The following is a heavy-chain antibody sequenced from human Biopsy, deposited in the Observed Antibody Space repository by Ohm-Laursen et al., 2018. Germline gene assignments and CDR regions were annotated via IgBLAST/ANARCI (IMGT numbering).Heavy chain of an antibody. CDR3: ARLTRRGNIIFFDY. CDR1: GDSVSNNF. Sequence: GTLSLTCTVSGDSVSNNFWTWIRQPPGKTLEWIAYKFYRGTTTYNPSLKGRVMVSVDPPRSKISLKLTSVTASDTAIYYCARLTRRGNIIFFDYWGQGTLVAVSS. CDR2: KFYRGTT. V-gene: IGHV4-59*08. J-gene: IGHJ4*02. D-gene: IGHD1-26*01.